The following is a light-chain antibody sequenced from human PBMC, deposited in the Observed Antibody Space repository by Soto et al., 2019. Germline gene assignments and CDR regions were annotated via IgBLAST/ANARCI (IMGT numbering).Light chain of an antibody. V-gene: IGKV1-39*01. Sequence: DIQMTQSPSSLSASVGDRVTITCRASQSIRSYLNWYQQKPGKAPKVXIYAASSLQSGVPSRFSGSGSGTDFTLTISSLQPEDFETYYCQQSYSTPLTFGGGTKVDI. CDR3: QQSYSTPLT. CDR1: QSIRSY. CDR2: AAS. J-gene: IGKJ4*01.